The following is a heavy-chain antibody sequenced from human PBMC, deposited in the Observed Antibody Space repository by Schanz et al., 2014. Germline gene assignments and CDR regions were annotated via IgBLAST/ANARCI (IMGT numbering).Heavy chain of an antibody. Sequence: EVQLVESGGGLVQPGGSLRFSCAASGFTFSSYAMSWVRQAPGKGLEWVSAISGSGGSTYYADPVKGRFTISRDNSKNTLYLQMNSLRAEDTAVYYCRLWFGELYYGLDVWGQGTTVTVSS. CDR2: ISGSGGST. J-gene: IGHJ6*02. CDR3: RLWFGELYYGLDV. D-gene: IGHD3-10*01. CDR1: GFTFSSYA. V-gene: IGHV3-23*04.